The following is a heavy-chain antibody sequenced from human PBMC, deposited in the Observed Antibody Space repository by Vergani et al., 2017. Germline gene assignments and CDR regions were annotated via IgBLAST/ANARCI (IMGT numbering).Heavy chain of an antibody. CDR2: ISSSGSTI. CDR3: ARVGYDFWSGYLPR. Sequence: EVQLVESGGGLVKPGGSLRLSCAASGFTFSSYEMNWVRQAPGKGLEWVSYISSSGSTIYYADSVKGRFTISRDNAKNSLYLQMNSLRAEDTAVYYCARVGYDFWSGYLPRWGQGTLVTVSS. J-gene: IGHJ4*02. CDR1: GFTFSSYE. D-gene: IGHD3-3*01. V-gene: IGHV3-48*03.